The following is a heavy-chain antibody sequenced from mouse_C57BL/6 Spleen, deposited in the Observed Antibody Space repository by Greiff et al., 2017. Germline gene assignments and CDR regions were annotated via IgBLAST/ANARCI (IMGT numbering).Heavy chain of an antibody. Sequence: EVKLMESGGDLVKPGGSLKLSCAASGFTFSSYGMSWVRQTPDKRLEWVATISSGGSYTYYPDSVKGRFTISRDNAKNTLYLQMSSLKSEDTAMYYCAREGELGQGYFDVWGTGTTVTVSS. CDR3: AREGELGQGYFDV. D-gene: IGHD4-1*01. J-gene: IGHJ1*03. V-gene: IGHV5-6*01. CDR2: ISSGGSYT. CDR1: GFTFSSYG.